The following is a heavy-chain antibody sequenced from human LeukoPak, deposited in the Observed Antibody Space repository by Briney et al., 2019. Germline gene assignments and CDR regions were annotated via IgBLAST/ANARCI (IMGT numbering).Heavy chain of an antibody. CDR3: AIPPGDSDYVGNG. J-gene: IGHJ4*02. CDR1: GFTFSSYA. Sequence: PGGSLRLSCAASGFTFSSYAMSWVRQAPGKGLEWVSAISGSGGSTYYADSVKGRFTISRDNSKNTLYLQMNSLRAEDTAVYYCAIPPGDSDYVGNGGGQRTLVTVSS. CDR2: ISGSGGST. D-gene: IGHD4-23*01. V-gene: IGHV3-23*01.